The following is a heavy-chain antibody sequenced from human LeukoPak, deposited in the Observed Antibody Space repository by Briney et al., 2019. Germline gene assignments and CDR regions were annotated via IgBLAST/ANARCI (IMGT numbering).Heavy chain of an antibody. V-gene: IGHV1-8*01. CDR2: MNPNGGNT. CDR3: ASRDSSGYYYDAFDI. CDR1: GYTFTSYD. Sequence: ASVKVSCKASGYTFTSYDINWVRQATGQGLEWMGWMNPNGGNTGYAQKFQGRVTMTRNTSISTAYMELSSLRSEDTAVYYCASRDSSGYYYDAFDIWGQGTMVTVSS. J-gene: IGHJ3*02. D-gene: IGHD3-22*01.